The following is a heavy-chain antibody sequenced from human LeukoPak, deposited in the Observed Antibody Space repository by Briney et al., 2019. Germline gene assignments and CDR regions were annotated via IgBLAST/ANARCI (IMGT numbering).Heavy chain of an antibody. CDR2: ITSSGTTT. J-gene: IGHJ3*01. D-gene: IGHD1-26*01. CDR3: AGVQVGPNDAFGF. Sequence: GGSLRLSCAASGFPFSDYSMSWVRQAPGKGLEWVSYITSSGTTTYYADSVKGRFTISRDNARNSLYLRMNSLRVEDTAVYFCAGVQVGPNDAFGFWGQGTMVTVSS. CDR1: GFPFSDYS. V-gene: IGHV3-11*01.